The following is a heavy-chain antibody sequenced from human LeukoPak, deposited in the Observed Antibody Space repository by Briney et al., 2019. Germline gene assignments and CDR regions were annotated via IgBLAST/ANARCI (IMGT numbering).Heavy chain of an antibody. J-gene: IGHJ4*02. CDR2: IYYSGNT. V-gene: IGHV4-59*05. Sequence: GSLRLSCAASGFTFSSYAMSWVRQAPGKGLEWIGSIYYSGNTYYNPSLKSRVTISVDTSKNQFSLKLSSVTAADTAVYYCGCPTVTTPPTDYWGQGTLVTVFS. CDR1: GFTFSSYA. CDR3: GCPTVTTPPTDY. D-gene: IGHD4-11*01.